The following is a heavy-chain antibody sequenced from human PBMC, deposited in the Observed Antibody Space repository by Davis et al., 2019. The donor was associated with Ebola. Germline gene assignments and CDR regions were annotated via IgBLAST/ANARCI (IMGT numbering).Heavy chain of an antibody. CDR1: GYSFTSYW. Sequence: GESLKISCKGSGYSFTSYWIGRVPQLPGKGLEWLGIIYPGDSATRYSPSFQGQVTISADNSSSTAYLHWRSLKASDTAMYYCARHRHSPDYSGYLSQPFDYWGQGALVTVSS. CDR3: ARHRHSPDYSGYLSQPFDY. CDR2: IYPGDSAT. J-gene: IGHJ4*02. D-gene: IGHD5-12*01. V-gene: IGHV5-51*01.